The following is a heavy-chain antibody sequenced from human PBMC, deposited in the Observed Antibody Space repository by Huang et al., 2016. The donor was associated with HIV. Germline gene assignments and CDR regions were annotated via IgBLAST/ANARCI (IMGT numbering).Heavy chain of an antibody. D-gene: IGHD2-21*02. CDR3: ARQPYCGGDCAHYYYFYMDV. CDR2: ISPMCGTT. V-gene: IGHV1-69*13. CDR1: GGTFSTNA. J-gene: IGHJ6*03. Sequence: QVQLVQSGAEVKRPGASVKVSCRASGGTFSTNAGSWGRQAPGQGLEWMGGISPMCGTTNYAQRFQGKVTIPADESSSTVYMELSSLRSDDTAVYYCARQPYCGGDCAHYYYFYMDVWGKGTTVTVSS.